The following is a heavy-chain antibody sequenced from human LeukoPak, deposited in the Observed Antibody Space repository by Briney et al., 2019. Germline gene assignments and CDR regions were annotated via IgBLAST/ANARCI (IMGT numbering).Heavy chain of an antibody. Sequence: SQTLSLTCALSGDSVSSNSAAWNWIRQSPSRGLEWLGRTCYRSNWYSDYAISMKGRITINPDTSKNQFSLQLNSVTPEDTAVYYCARYYGDAFDIWGQGTMVTVSS. CDR3: ARYYGDAFDI. V-gene: IGHV6-1*01. CDR2: TCYRSNWYS. D-gene: IGHD3-3*01. J-gene: IGHJ3*02. CDR1: GDSVSSNSAA.